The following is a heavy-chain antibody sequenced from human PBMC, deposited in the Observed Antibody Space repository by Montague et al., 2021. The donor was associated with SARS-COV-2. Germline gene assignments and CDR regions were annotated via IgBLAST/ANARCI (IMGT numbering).Heavy chain of an antibody. CDR3: ARGPKMYGELADY. V-gene: IGHV4-39*01. D-gene: IGHD4-17*01. CDR1: GGSVRSSNDC. Sequence: SETLSLTCTVSGGSVRSSNDCWGCIRQPPGKGLEWIANLYYSGNTYYNLSLKSRVTISVDTSDNQFSLKLSSVTAADMAVYYCARGPKMYGELADYWGQGTLVTVSS. J-gene: IGHJ4*02. CDR2: LYYSGNT.